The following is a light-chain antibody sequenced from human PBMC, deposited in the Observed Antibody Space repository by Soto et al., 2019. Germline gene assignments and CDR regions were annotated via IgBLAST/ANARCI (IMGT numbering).Light chain of an antibody. CDR2: WAS. V-gene: IGKV4-1*01. J-gene: IGKJ1*01. CDR3: QQYYSTPRT. Sequence: LLTPSPDSLTVSIGERATINCKSSQSVLWSNNKNYLAWYQQKPGQSPKLLIYWASTRESGVPDRFSASGSGTDFTLSIGSLQAEDVAVYYCQQYYSTPRTFGQGTKVDIK. CDR1: QSVLWSNNKNY.